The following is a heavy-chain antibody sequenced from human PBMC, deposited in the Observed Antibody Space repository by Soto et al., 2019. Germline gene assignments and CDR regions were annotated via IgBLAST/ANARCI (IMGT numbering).Heavy chain of an antibody. CDR3: ARRGYYYHTTAYNFAY. V-gene: IGHV1-2*02. CDR1: GYTFTGYY. Sequence: ASVKVSCKASGYTFTGYYIHWVRQAPGQGLECMGWINPNSGGTNYAQKFQGRVTMTRDTSIGTAYMELSRLRSDDTAVYYCARRGYYYHTTAYNFAYWGQGTLVTVSS. CDR2: INPNSGGT. J-gene: IGHJ4*02. D-gene: IGHD3-22*01.